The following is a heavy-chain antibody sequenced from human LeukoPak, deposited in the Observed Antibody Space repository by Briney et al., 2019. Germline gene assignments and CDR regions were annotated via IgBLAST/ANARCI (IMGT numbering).Heavy chain of an antibody. CDR3: ASPYCSSTSCSTLHDY. J-gene: IGHJ4*02. Sequence: GGSLRLSCAASGFAFRNFWMSWVRQAPGKGLELVANTKQDGSGKYYVDSVEGRFTVSRDNAKNSLYLQMNSLRAEDTAVYYCASPYCSSTSCSTLHDYWGQGTLVTVSS. V-gene: IGHV3-7*01. CDR1: GFAFRNFW. D-gene: IGHD2-2*01. CDR2: TKQDGSGK.